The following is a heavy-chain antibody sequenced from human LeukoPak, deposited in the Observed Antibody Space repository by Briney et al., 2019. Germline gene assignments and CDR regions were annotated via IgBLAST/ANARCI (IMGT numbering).Heavy chain of an antibody. D-gene: IGHD5-24*01. CDR1: GFIFSNYG. CDR3: ARCRNGYRNDVFDI. Sequence: GGSLRLSCAASGFIFSNYGMNWVRQAPGKGLEWVSLISSSSSYIYYADSVKGRFTISRDNAKNSLYLQMNSLRAEDTAVYYCARCRNGYRNDVFDIWGQGTMVTVSP. CDR2: ISSSSSYI. J-gene: IGHJ3*02. V-gene: IGHV3-21*01.